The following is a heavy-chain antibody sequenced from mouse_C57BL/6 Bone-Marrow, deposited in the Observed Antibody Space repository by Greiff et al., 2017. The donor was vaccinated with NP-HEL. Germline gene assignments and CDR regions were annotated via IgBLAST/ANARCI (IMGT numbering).Heavy chain of an antibody. J-gene: IGHJ4*01. CDR1: GFTFSDYY. CDR2: ISNGGGST. Sequence: DVQLVESGGGLVQPGGSLKLSCAASGFTFSDYYMYWVRQTPEKRLEWVAYISNGGGSTYYPDTVKGRFTISRDNAKNTLYLQMSRLKSEDTAMYYCARQDWDLYYAMDYWGQGTSVTVSS. V-gene: IGHV5-12*01. D-gene: IGHD4-1*01. CDR3: ARQDWDLYYAMDY.